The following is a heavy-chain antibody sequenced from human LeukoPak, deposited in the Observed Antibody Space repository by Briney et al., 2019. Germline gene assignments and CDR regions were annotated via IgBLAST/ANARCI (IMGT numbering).Heavy chain of an antibody. V-gene: IGHV1-69*13. CDR3: ARVVVRGVITEHHDY. D-gene: IGHD3-10*01. Sequence: SVKVSCKASGGTFSSYAISWVRQAPGQGLEWMGGIIPIFGTANYAQKFQGRVTITAGESTSTAYMELSSLRSEDTAVYYCARVVVRGVITEHHDYWGQGTLVTVSS. CDR2: IIPIFGTA. J-gene: IGHJ4*02. CDR1: GGTFSSYA.